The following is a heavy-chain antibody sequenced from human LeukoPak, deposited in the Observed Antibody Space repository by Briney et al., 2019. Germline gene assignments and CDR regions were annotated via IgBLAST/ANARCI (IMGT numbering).Heavy chain of an antibody. V-gene: IGHV3-21*01. CDR2: LTTDSEYI. J-gene: IGHJ3*02. D-gene: IGHD2-21*02. CDR1: GFSFSTYD. Sequence: PGESLRLSCAASGFSFSTYDMNRVRQAPGKGLEWVSSLTTDSEYIYYANSVKGRFTVSRDNAKNSLFLEMDSLRAEDTAVYYCARGGVTAIRSDAFDIWGQGTMVTVSS. CDR3: ARGGVTAIRSDAFDI.